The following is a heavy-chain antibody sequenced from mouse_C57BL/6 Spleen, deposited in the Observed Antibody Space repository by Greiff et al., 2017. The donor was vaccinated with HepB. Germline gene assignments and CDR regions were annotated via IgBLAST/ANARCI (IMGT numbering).Heavy chain of an antibody. J-gene: IGHJ3*01. Sequence: QVQLKQPGAELVMPGASVKLSCKASGYTFTSYWMHWVKQRPGQGLEWIGEIDPSDSYTNYNQKFKGKSTLTVDKSSSTAYMQLSSLTSEDSAVYYCARSPSYDGYYFFAYWGQGTLVTVSA. D-gene: IGHD2-3*01. CDR1: GYTFTSYW. CDR3: ARSPSYDGYYFFAY. CDR2: IDPSDSYT. V-gene: IGHV1-69*01.